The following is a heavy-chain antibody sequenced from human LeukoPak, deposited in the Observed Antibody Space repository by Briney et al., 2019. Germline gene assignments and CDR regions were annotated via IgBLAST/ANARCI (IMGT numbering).Heavy chain of an antibody. Sequence: GGSLRLSCAASGFTFDDYAKHWVRQAPGKGLEWVSGISWNSGSIGYADSVKGRFTISRDNAKNSLYLQMNSLRAEDTALYYCAKDQYYDILTGYFGYWGQGTLVTVSS. J-gene: IGHJ4*02. CDR2: ISWNSGSI. D-gene: IGHD3-9*01. CDR3: AKDQYYDILTGYFGY. V-gene: IGHV3-9*01. CDR1: GFTFDDYA.